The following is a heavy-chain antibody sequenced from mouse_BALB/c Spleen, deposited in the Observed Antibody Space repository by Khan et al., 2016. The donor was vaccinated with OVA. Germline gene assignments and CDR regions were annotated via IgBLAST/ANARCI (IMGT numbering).Heavy chain of an antibody. Sequence: QVQLQQSGAELARPGASVKLSCKASGYTFTDYYINWVKQRTGQGLEWIGEISPGSGDTYYNEKFKGKATLTADKSSSTVYMQLSSLTAEASAVYCCARRYYFGYTFAYWGQGTLVTVSA. J-gene: IGHJ3*01. V-gene: IGHV1-77*01. CDR2: ISPGSGDT. CDR1: GYTFTDYY. D-gene: IGHD1-2*01. CDR3: ARRYYFGYTFAY.